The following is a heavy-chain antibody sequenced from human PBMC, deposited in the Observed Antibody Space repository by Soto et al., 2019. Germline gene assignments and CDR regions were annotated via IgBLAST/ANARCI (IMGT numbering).Heavy chain of an antibody. D-gene: IGHD2-21*02. CDR2: IYYSGRS. J-gene: IGHJ4*02. CDR3: ARQRTTVVTQAYFDY. Sequence: PPGKGLEWIGSIYYSGRSYYNPSLKSRVSISIDTSKNQFSLKLSSVTAADTAVYYCARQRTTVVTQAYFDYWGQGALVTVSS. V-gene: IGHV4-39*01.